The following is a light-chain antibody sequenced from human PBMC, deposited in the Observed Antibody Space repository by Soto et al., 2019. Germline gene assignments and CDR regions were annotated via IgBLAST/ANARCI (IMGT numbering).Light chain of an antibody. CDR2: DAS. V-gene: IGKV1-5*01. Sequence: DIQMTPSPSTLSASVGDRVTITCRASQLISSWLAWDQQKPGKAPKLLIYDASSLESGVPSRFSGSGSGTEFTLTISSLQPDDFATYYCQQYNSYSTFGQGTKVEIK. J-gene: IGKJ1*01. CDR3: QQYNSYST. CDR1: QLISSW.